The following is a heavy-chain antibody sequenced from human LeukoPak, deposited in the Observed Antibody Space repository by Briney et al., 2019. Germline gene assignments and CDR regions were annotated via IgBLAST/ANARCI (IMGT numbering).Heavy chain of an antibody. CDR3: AKSGYNRFDY. V-gene: IGHV3-30*02. CDR2: IRYDASNK. J-gene: IGHJ4*02. CDR1: GFTFSNYG. D-gene: IGHD5-24*01. Sequence: GGSLRLSCAASGFTFSNYGMHWVRQAPGKGLEWVAFIRYDASNKYYADSVKGRFTISRDNSKNTLYLQMNSLRAEDTAVYYCAKSGYNRFDYWGQGTLVTVSS.